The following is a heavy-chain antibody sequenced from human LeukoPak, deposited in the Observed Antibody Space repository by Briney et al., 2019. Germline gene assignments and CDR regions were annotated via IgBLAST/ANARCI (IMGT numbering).Heavy chain of an antibody. Sequence: GGSLRLSCAVSGFTFSSYAMSWVRQAPGKGLEWVSAISDSGGSTYYADSVKGRFTISRDNSKNTLYLQMNSLRAGDTAVYYCAKDRGGNSGSAEYFQHWGQGTLVTVSS. D-gene: IGHD4-23*01. J-gene: IGHJ1*01. CDR2: ISDSGGST. V-gene: IGHV3-23*01. CDR1: GFTFSSYA. CDR3: AKDRGGNSGSAEYFQH.